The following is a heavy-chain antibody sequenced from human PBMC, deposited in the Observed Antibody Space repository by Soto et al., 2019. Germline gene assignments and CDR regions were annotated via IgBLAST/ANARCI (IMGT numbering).Heavy chain of an antibody. D-gene: IGHD3-10*01. Sequence: SETLSLTCAVYGGSFSGYYWSWIRQPPGKGLEWIGEINHSGSTNYNPSLKSRVTISVDTSKNQFSLKLSSVTAANTPVYYCARELITMVRGVTLNYYYYYGMDVWGQGTTVTVSS. CDR2: INHSGST. CDR1: GGSFSGYY. CDR3: ARELITMVRGVTLNYYYYYGMDV. V-gene: IGHV4-34*01. J-gene: IGHJ6*02.